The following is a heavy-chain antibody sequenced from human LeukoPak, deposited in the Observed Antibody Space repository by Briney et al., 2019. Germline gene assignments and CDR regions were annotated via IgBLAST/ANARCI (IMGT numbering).Heavy chain of an antibody. D-gene: IGHD5-24*01. Sequence: GGSLRLSCAAPGFTFSSYAMHWVRQAPGKGLEYVSAISSNGGSTYYANSVKGRFTISRDNSKNTLYLQMGSLRAEDMAVYYCARVRTSRDGYNEDAFDIWGQGTMVTVSS. CDR1: GFTFSSYA. V-gene: IGHV3-64*01. J-gene: IGHJ3*02. CDR3: ARVRTSRDGYNEDAFDI. CDR2: ISSNGGST.